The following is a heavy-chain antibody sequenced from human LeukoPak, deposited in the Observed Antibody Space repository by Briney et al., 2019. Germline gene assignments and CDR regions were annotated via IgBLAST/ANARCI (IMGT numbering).Heavy chain of an antibody. D-gene: IGHD6-13*01. J-gene: IGHJ6*03. CDR1: GFTFSSYA. V-gene: IGHV3-30*14. Sequence: GGSLRLSCAASGFTFSSYAMHWVRQAPGKGLEWVAVISYDGSNKYYTDSVKGRFTISRDNSKNTLYLQMNSLRAEDTAVYYCARSQTEQQLAHYYYYYYMDVWGKGTTVTVSS. CDR2: ISYDGSNK. CDR3: ARSQTEQQLAHYYYYYYMDV.